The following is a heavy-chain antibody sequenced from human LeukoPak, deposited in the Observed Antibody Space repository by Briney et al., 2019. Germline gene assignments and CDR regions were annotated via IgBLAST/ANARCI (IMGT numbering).Heavy chain of an antibody. CDR2: INPNSGGT. V-gene: IGHV1-2*02. J-gene: IGHJ6*03. Sequence: ASVKVSCKASGYTFTGYYMHWVRQAPGQGLEWVGWINPNSGGTNYAQKFQGRVTMTRDTSISTAYMELSRLRSDDTAVYCCARVTYYHYYMDVWGKGTTVTVSS. CDR1: GYTFTGYY. CDR3: ARVTYYHYYMDV.